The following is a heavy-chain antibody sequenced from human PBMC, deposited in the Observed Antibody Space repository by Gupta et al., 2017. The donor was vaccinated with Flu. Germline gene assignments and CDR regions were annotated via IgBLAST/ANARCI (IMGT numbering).Heavy chain of an antibody. CDR3: ARGVGVFWFEYSSSLAAPDFDY. J-gene: IGHJ4*02. CDR1: GFTLSSYG. V-gene: IGHV3-33*01. CDR2: IWYDGSNK. D-gene: IGHD6-6*01. Sequence: QVQLVESGGGVVQPGRSLRLSCAASGFTLSSYGMHRVRQAPGKGLDWVAVIWYDGSNKYYADSVKGRFTISRDNSKNTLYLQMNSLRAEDTAVYYCARGVGVFWFEYSSSLAAPDFDYWGQGTLVTVSS.